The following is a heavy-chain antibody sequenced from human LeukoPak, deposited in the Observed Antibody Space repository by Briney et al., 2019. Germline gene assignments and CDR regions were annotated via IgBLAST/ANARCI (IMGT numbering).Heavy chain of an antibody. CDR2: IYPGGSDT. Sequence: GGSLKISCKGSGYSFSSLWIGWVRQMPGKGLEWMGIIYPGGSDTRYSPSFQGQVTISADKSISTAYLQWSSLKASDTAMYYCARHTKYSSSSRVFDYWGQGTLVTVSS. J-gene: IGHJ4*02. D-gene: IGHD6-6*01. CDR1: GYSFSSLW. CDR3: ARHTKYSSSSRVFDY. V-gene: IGHV5-51*01.